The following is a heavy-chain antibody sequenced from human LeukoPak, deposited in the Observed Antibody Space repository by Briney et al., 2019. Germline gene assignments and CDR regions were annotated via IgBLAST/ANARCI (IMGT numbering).Heavy chain of an antibody. Sequence: ASVKVSCKASGYSFTNYYIHWVRQAPGQGLEWMGIINPSGGSTSYAQKFQGRVTMTRDTSTSTVYMEVSSLRSEDTAVYYCTRVIEATVGAGVFDYWGQGTLVTVSS. J-gene: IGHJ4*02. CDR1: GYSFTNYY. D-gene: IGHD1-26*01. CDR2: INPSGGST. CDR3: TRVIEATVGAGVFDY. V-gene: IGHV1-46*03.